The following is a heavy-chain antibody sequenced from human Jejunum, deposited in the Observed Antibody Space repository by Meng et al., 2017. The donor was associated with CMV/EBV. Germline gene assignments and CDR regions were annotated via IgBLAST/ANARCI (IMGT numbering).Heavy chain of an antibody. CDR2: INHRGDP. D-gene: IGHD3-22*01. V-gene: IGHV4-34*01. CDR1: GGSFSGYY. CDR3: ARGPDNYYDLT. J-gene: IGHJ5*02. Sequence: LTCEIHGGSFSGYYGSWIRQTPNKELEWIGEINHRGDPTYNPSLNGRVTISVDRSKKQVSLKLTSVTAADTAVYYCARGPDNYYDLTWGQGILVTVSS.